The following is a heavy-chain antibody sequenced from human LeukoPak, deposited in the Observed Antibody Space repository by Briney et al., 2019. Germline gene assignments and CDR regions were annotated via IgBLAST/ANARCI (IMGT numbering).Heavy chain of an antibody. D-gene: IGHD5-12*01. CDR2: IYYSGST. CDR3: ARESGYDRDFDY. J-gene: IGHJ4*02. V-gene: IGHV4-59*01. CDR1: GGSISSYY. Sequence: SESLSLTCTVSGGSISSYYWSWIRQPPGKGLEWIGYIYYSGSTNYNPSLKSRVTISVDTSKNQFSLKLSSVTAADTAVYYCARESGYDRDFDYWGQGTLVTVSS.